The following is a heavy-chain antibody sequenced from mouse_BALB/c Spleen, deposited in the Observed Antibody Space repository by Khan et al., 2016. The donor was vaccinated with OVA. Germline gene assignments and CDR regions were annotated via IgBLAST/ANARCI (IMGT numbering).Heavy chain of an antibody. CDR1: GFSLPSYG. V-gene: IGHV2-5*01. Sequence: QMQLEESGPGLVQPSQSLSITCTVSGFSLPSYGVHWVRQSPGKGLEWLGAIWSGGSTDYNAAFMSRLIITQDNPKSQVFFTMNSLQPDDTAIYFCAKTPCFDYTMDYWGQGTSVTVSS. CDR3: AKTPCFDYTMDY. J-gene: IGHJ4*01. CDR2: IWSGGST.